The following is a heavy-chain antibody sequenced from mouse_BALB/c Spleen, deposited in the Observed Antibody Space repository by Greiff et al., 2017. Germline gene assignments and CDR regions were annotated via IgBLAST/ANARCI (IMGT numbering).Heavy chain of an antibody. CDR1: GFNIKDYY. D-gene: IGHD1-1*01. V-gene: IGHV14-4*02. CDR3: NPLYYLTPYFDY. CDR2: IDPENGDT. J-gene: IGHJ2*01. Sequence: VHVKQSGAELVRSGASVKLSCTASGFNIKDYYMHWVKQRPEQGLEWIGWIDPENGDTEYAPKFQGKATMTADTSSNTAYLQLSSLTSEDTAVYYCNPLYYLTPYFDYWGQGTTLTVSS.